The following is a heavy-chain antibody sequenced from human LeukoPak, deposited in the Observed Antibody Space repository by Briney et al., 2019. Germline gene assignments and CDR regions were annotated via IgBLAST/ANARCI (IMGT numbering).Heavy chain of an antibody. CDR2: ISGSAYYT. CDR1: GFTFTACA. D-gene: IGHD3-22*01. J-gene: IGHJ4*02. V-gene: IGHV3-23*01. CDR3: AKHKVATKVKDY. Sequence: GGSLRLSCAASGFTFTACAMSWVHQAPGKGLEWVSAISGSAYYTSYADSVKGRFTISRDNSKNTLYLQMNSLRAEDTALYYCAKHKVATKVKDYWGQGTLVTDSS.